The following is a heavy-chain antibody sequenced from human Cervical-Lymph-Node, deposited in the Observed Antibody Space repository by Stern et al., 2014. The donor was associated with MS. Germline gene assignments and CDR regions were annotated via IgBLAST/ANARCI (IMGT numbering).Heavy chain of an antibody. D-gene: IGHD3-10*01. J-gene: IGHJ4*02. CDR1: GGSISRGVYY. CDR2: IYYSGNT. CDR3: ARDSRVRGVTPSFDH. V-gene: IGHV4-31*03. Sequence: QVQLQESGPGLVKPSQTLSLTCTVSGGSISRGVYYWTWIRQHPGKGLEWIGYIYYSGNTYYNPSLKSRINISVDTSKNQFSLKLSSVTAADTAVYYCARDSRVRGVTPSFDHWGQGTLVTVSS.